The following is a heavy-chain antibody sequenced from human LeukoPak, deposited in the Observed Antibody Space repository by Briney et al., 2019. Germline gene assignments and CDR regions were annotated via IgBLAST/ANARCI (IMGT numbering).Heavy chain of an antibody. CDR3: ARDEYASSWYYFDY. CDR1: GYTFTSYG. CDR2: ISAYNGNT. V-gene: IGHV1-18*01. D-gene: IGHD6-13*01. Sequence: ASVKVSCKASGYTFTSYGISWVRQAPGQGLEWMGWISAYNGNTNYAQKLQGRVTMTTDTSTSTAYMELRSLRSDDTAVYYCARDEYASSWYYFDYWGQETPVTVSS. J-gene: IGHJ4*02.